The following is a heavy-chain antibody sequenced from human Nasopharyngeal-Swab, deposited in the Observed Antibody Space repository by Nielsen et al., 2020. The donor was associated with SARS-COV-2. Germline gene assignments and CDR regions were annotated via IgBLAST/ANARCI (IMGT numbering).Heavy chain of an antibody. CDR3: ARARTGSSDWGDFDY. Sequence: TLSLTCTVSGGSINSGGYYWSWIRQHAGKGLEWIGYIYYSGNTYYNPSLKSRVTISVDTSKNQFSLKLSSVTAADTAVYFCARARTGSSDWGDFDYWGQGTLVTVSS. D-gene: IGHD6-19*01. CDR2: IYYSGNT. J-gene: IGHJ4*02. CDR1: GGSINSGGYY. V-gene: IGHV4-31*03.